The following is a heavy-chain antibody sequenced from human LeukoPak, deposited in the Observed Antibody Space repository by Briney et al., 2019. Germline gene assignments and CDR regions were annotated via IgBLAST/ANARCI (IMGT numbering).Heavy chain of an antibody. J-gene: IGHJ4*02. CDR1: GFTVSSNY. CDR3: AKQLGYCSDGSCYFPY. V-gene: IGHV3-23*01. D-gene: IGHD2-15*01. CDR2: ISNNGGYT. Sequence: GGSLRLSCAASGFTVSSNYMSWVRQAPGKGLEWVSAISNNGGYTYYADSVQGRFTISRDNSRSTLCLQMNSLRAEDTAVYYCAKQLGYCSDGSCYFPYWGQGTLVTVSS.